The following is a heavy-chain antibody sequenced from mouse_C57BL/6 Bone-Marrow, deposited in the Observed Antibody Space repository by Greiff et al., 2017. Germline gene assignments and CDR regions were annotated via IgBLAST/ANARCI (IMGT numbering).Heavy chain of an antibody. CDR1: GYTFTSYG. CDR3: ARCPITTVVAH. Sequence: VQLQQSGAELARPGASVKLSCKASGYTFTSYGISWVKQRTGQGLEWIGEIYPRSGNTYYNEKFKGKATLTADKSSSTAYMELRSLTSEDSAVYFCARCPITTVVAHWGQGTLVTVSA. CDR2: IYPRSGNT. J-gene: IGHJ3*01. V-gene: IGHV1-81*01. D-gene: IGHD1-1*01.